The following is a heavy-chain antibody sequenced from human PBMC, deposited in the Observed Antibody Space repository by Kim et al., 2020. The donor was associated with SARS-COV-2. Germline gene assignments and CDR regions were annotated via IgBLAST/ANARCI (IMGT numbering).Heavy chain of an antibody. CDR2: ISSSSSYT. D-gene: IGHD2-15*01. CDR1: GFTFSDYY. CDR3: ARDISCSGGSCYSEYYYGMDV. J-gene: IGHJ6*02. Sequence: GGSLRLSCAASGFTFSDYYMSWIRQAPGKGLEWVSYISSSSSYTNYADSVKGRFTISRDNAKNSLYLQMNSLRAEDTAVYYCARDISCSGGSCYSEYYYGMDVGPRDHGHRLL. V-gene: IGHV3-11*05.